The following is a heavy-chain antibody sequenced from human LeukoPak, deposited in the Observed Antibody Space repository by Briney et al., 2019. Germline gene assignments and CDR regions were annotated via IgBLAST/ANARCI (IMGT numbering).Heavy chain of an antibody. V-gene: IGHV3-49*04. J-gene: IGHJ4*02. CDR2: IRTKAYGGTT. CDR3: ARELSGSYYDFDY. D-gene: IGHD1-26*01. Sequence: GGSLRLSCTASGFTFGDYAMSWVRQAPGKGLEWVGFIRTKAYGGTTEYAASVKGRFTISRDDSRSIVYLQMNSLKTEDTAVYYCARELSGSYYDFDYWGQGTLVTVSS. CDR1: GFTFGDYA.